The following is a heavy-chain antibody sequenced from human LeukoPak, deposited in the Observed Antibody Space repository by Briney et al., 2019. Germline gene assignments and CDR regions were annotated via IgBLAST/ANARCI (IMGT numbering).Heavy chain of an antibody. D-gene: IGHD3-22*01. CDR3: ARAKPFYDSSGYYYPIAFDY. Sequence: GGSLRLSCAASGFTFDDYGMSWVRQAPGKGLEWVSGINWNGGSTGYADSVKGRFTIARDNAKNSLYLQMNSLRAEDTALYYCARAKPFYDSSGYYYPIAFDYWGQGTLVTVSS. CDR2: INWNGGST. CDR1: GFTFDDYG. J-gene: IGHJ4*02. V-gene: IGHV3-20*04.